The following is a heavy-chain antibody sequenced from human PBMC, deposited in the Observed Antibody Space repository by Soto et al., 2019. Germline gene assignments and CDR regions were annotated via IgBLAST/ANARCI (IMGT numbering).Heavy chain of an antibody. CDR2: ISYDGRNK. J-gene: IGHJ4*02. Sequence: QVQLVESGGGVVQPGRSLRLSCAASGFTFSSYAMHWVRQAPGKGLEWVAVISYDGRNKYYADSVKGRFTISRDNSKNTLDLQMNSLRAEDTAVYYCARGDFWSGLDYWGQGSLVTVSS. CDR1: GFTFSSYA. CDR3: ARGDFWSGLDY. V-gene: IGHV3-30-3*01. D-gene: IGHD3-3*01.